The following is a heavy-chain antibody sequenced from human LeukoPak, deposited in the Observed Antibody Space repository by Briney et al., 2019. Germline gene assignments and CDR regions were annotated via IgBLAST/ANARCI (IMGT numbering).Heavy chain of an antibody. CDR1: GFAFNKYW. CDR2: IKQDGNET. D-gene: IGHD2-2*01. J-gene: IGHJ4*02. V-gene: IGHV3-7*03. Sequence: GRSLRLSYEASGFAFNKYWMNWVRHAPGKGLESAANIKQDGNETYYVDSVKGRFTSSRDNAKNSLYLQMNSLRAEDTALYYWGCTNSFSYWGRGTLVTVSS. CDR3: GCTNSFSY.